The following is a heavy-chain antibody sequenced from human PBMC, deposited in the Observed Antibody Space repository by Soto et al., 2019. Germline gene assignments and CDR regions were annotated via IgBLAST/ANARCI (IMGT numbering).Heavy chain of an antibody. CDR2: IYPGDSDT. CDR3: ARHPQSDAFAI. Sequence: GESLKISCKGSGYSFSSYWIGWVRQMPGKGLEWMGIIYPGDSDTRYSPSFQGQVTISTDKSISTAYLRWNSLKASDTAMYYCARHPQSDAFAIWGQGTMVTVSS. V-gene: IGHV5-51*01. J-gene: IGHJ3*02. CDR1: GYSFSSYW.